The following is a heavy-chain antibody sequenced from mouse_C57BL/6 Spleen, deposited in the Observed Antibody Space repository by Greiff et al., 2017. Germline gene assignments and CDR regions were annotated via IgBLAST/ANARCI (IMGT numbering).Heavy chain of an antibody. D-gene: IGHD1-1*01. J-gene: IGHJ4*01. CDR3: RREGNGRSYVAMDY. V-gene: IGHV1-5*01. Sequence: EVQLQQSGTVLARPGASVKLSCKTSGYTFTSYWMHWVKQRPGQGLEWIGAIYPGNSDTSYNQKFKGKAKLTAVTSASTAYLELSRLTDEDSAVYYCRREGNGRSYVAMDYWGQGTSVTVSS. CDR2: IYPGNSDT. CDR1: GYTFTSYW.